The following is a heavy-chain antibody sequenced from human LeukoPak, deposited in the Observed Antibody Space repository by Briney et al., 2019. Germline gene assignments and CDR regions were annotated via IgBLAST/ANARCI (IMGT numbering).Heavy chain of an antibody. J-gene: IGHJ4*02. CDR3: ARVKGRNYYSSSGYYYDY. Sequence: ASVRVSCKASGYTFSSYGISWVRQAPGQGLAWMGWISAYNGNTNYTQKLQDRVTMTTDTSTSTAYMELRSLRSDDTAVYYCARVKGRNYYSSSGYYYDYWGQGTQVTVSS. CDR1: GYTFSSYG. D-gene: IGHD3-22*01. CDR2: ISAYNGNT. V-gene: IGHV1-18*01.